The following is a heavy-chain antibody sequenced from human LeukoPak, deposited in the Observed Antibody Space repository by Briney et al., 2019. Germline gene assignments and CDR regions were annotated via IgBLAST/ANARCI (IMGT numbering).Heavy chain of an antibody. Sequence: PGGSLRLSCAASGFTFSSYGMHWVRQAPGKGLEWVAVIWYDGSNKYYADSVKGRFTISRDNSKNTLYLQMNSLRAEDTAVYYCARHIWNDEEGWFDPWGQGTLVTVSS. CDR3: ARHIWNDEEGWFDP. D-gene: IGHD1-20*01. CDR1: GFTFSSYG. V-gene: IGHV3-33*01. CDR2: IWYDGSNK. J-gene: IGHJ5*02.